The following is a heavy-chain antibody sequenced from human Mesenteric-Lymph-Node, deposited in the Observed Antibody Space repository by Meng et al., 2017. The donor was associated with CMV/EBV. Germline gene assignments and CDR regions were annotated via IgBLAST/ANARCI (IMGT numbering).Heavy chain of an antibody. CDR2: MNPNRGNT. Sequence: SGYTFTSYDINWVRQATGQGLEWRGWMNPNRGNTGYAQKFPGRVTMTRNTSISTAYMELSSLRSEDTAVYYCARGVGGVAAAGTKDYWGQGTLVTVSS. D-gene: IGHD6-13*01. J-gene: IGHJ4*02. V-gene: IGHV1-8*01. CDR3: ARGVGGVAAAGTKDY. CDR1: GYTFTSYD.